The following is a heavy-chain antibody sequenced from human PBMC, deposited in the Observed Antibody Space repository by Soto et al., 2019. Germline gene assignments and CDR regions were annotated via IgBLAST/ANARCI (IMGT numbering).Heavy chain of an antibody. CDR1: GFTFSSYD. V-gene: IGHV3-64*01. Sequence: EVQLAESGGGMVQPGGSLRLSCVASGFTFSSYDMHWVRQAPGKGLEYVSSISSNGGTTYYGNSVKGRFTISRDNSKNTLYPQMCSLRAENMAVYYCVRRGSGNYDYWGQGTLVSVSS. D-gene: IGHD1-7*01. CDR2: ISSNGGTT. CDR3: VRRGSGNYDY. J-gene: IGHJ4*02.